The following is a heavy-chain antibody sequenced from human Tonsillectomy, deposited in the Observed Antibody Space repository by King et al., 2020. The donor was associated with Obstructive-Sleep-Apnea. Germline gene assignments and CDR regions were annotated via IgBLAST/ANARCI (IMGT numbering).Heavy chain of an antibody. CDR1: GFTFDDYA. CDR2: ISWNSGSI. CDR3: AKESSLIAAAGMCDY. V-gene: IGHV3-9*01. Sequence: VQLVESGGGLVQPGRSLRLSCAASGFTFDDYAMHWVRQAPGKGLEWVSGISWNSGSIGYADSVKGRFTISRDNAKNSLYLQMNSLRAEDTALYYCAKESSLIAAAGMCDYWGQGTLVTVSA. D-gene: IGHD6-13*01. J-gene: IGHJ4*02.